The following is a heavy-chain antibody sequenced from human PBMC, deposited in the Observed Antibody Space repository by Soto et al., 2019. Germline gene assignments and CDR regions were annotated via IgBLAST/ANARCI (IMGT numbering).Heavy chain of an antibody. J-gene: IGHJ3*02. CDR2: INHSGST. Sequence: PSETLSLTCAVYGGSFSGYYWSWIRQPPGKGLEWIGEINHSGSTNYNPSLKSRVTISVDTSKNQFSLKLSSVTAADTAVYYCARGPNTVPHGAFDIWGQGTMVTVSS. V-gene: IGHV4-34*01. CDR3: ARGPNTVPHGAFDI. D-gene: IGHD4-17*01. CDR1: GGSFSGYY.